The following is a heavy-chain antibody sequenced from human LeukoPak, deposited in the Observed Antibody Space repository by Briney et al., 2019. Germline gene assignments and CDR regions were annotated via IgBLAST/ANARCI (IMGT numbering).Heavy chain of an antibody. CDR1: GFTFDDYA. D-gene: IGHD6-19*01. Sequence: GGSLRLSCAASGFTFDDYAMHWVRHAPGKGLEWVSGISWNSGSIGYADSVKGRFTISRDNAKNSLYLQMNSLRAEDTAVYYCARHIAVAGTDYWGQGTLVTVSS. V-gene: IGHV3-9*01. J-gene: IGHJ4*02. CDR3: ARHIAVAGTDY. CDR2: ISWNSGSI.